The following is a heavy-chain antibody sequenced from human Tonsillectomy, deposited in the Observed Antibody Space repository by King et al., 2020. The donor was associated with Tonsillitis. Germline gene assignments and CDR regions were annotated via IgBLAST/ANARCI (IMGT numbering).Heavy chain of an antibody. CDR2: IAYDASYE. CDR1: GFTFSNYD. Sequence: VQLVESGGGVVQPGRSLRLSCAASGFTFSNYDMHWVRQAPGKGLEWVALIAYDASYENYADSVKSRFAISRDNSKNTLYLEMNSLRVGDTAVYYCAKDGIGLSDVYFDLWGRGTLFTVSS. D-gene: IGHD3-16*01. CDR3: AKDGIGLSDVYFDL. V-gene: IGHV3-30*18. J-gene: IGHJ2*01.